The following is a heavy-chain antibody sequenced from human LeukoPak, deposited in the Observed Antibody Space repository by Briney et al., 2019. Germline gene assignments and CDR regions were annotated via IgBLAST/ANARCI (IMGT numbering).Heavy chain of an antibody. Sequence: VASVKVSCKASGGTFSSYAISWVRRAPGQGLEWMGWINPNSGGTNYAQKFQGWVTMTRDTSISTAYMELSRLRSDDTAVYYCARASVDIVATRTFDYWGQGTLVTVSS. CDR3: ARASVDIVATRTFDY. CDR2: INPNSGGT. CDR1: GGTFSSYA. V-gene: IGHV1-2*04. D-gene: IGHD5-12*01. J-gene: IGHJ4*02.